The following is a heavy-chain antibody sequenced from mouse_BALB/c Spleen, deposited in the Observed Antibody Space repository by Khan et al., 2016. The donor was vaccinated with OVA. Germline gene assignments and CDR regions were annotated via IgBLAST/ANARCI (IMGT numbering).Heavy chain of an antibody. J-gene: IGHJ3*01. D-gene: IGHD1-2*01. CDR2: ISYSGYT. V-gene: IGHV3-2*02. CDR1: DYSITSDYA. CDR3: ARGVTTATSAWFAY. Sequence: EVQLQESGPGLVKPSQSLSLTCTVTDYSITSDYAWNWIRQFPGNTLEWMGYISYSGYTSYNPSLKSRISITRDTSKNQFFLQLNSVTTEDTATYSCARGVTTATSAWFAYWGQGTLVTVSA.